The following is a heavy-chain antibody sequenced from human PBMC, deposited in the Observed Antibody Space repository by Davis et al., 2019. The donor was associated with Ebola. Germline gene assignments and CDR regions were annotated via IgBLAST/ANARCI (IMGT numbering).Heavy chain of an antibody. Sequence: ASVKVSCKASGYTFTGYYMHWVRQAPGQGLEWMGWINPNSGGTNYAQKFQGWVTMTRDTSISTAYMELSRLRSDDTAVYYCARGGVDRDYYYGMDVWGQGTTVTVSS. J-gene: IGHJ6*02. CDR3: ARGGVDRDYYYGMDV. CDR2: INPNSGGT. V-gene: IGHV1-2*04. D-gene: IGHD2-8*02. CDR1: GYTFTGYY.